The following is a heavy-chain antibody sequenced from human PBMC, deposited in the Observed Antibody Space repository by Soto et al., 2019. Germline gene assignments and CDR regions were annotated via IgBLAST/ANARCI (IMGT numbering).Heavy chain of an antibody. CDR3: AGIAVAGRYWSGELDY. CDR2: IYYSGST. J-gene: IGHJ4*02. V-gene: IGHV4-39*01. Sequence: SETLSLTCSVSGGSISSSTYYWGWIRQPPGKGLEWIGDIYYSGSTYYNPSLKSRVTMSVDTSENQFSLKLTSVTAADTAVYYCAGIAVAGRYWSGELDYWGQGTVVTVSS. D-gene: IGHD6-19*01. CDR1: GGSISSSTYY.